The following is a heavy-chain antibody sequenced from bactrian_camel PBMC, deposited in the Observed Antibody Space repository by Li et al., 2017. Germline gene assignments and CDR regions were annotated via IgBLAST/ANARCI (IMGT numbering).Heavy chain of an antibody. CDR2: IAPDGSR. CDR3: AAGPDVGREKHLTADQVLSIRRNNF. Sequence: HVQLVESGGGAVQTGGSLRLTCTAVGLTFEGGNQGWYRETLGNEFELVSSIAPDGSRWYADSVQGRFTISRNVLPERLSLQMARLKAEDTAMYYCAAGPDVGREKHLTADQVLSIRRNNFWGQGTQVTVS. V-gene: IGHV3S55*01. CDR1: GLTFEGGN. D-gene: IGHD3*01. J-gene: IGHJ4*01.